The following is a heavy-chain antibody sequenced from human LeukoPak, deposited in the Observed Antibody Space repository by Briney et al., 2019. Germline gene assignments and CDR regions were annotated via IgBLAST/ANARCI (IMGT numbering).Heavy chain of an antibody. CDR2: IWYDGSNK. D-gene: IGHD1-26*01. CDR1: GLTFSSYG. CDR3: ARDRVGYFDY. J-gene: IGHJ4*02. V-gene: IGHV3-33*01. Sequence: PGRSLRLSCAASGLTFSSYGMHWVRQAPGKGLEWVAVIWYDGSNKYYADSVKGRFTISRDNSKNTLYLQMNSLRAEDTAVYYCARDRVGYFDYWGQGTLVTVSS.